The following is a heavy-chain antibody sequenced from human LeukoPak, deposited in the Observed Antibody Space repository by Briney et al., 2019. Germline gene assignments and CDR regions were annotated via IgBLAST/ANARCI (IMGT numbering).Heavy chain of an antibody. J-gene: IGHJ4*02. V-gene: IGHV1-69*04. CDR3: ARVSGPDDPRGPSDSTPESDY. CDR2: IIPILGIA. CDR1: GGTFSSYA. Sequence: GASVKVSCKASGGTFSSYAISWVRQAPGQGLEWMGRIIPILGIANYAQKFQGRVTITADKSTSTAYMELSSLRSEDTAVYYCARVSGPDDPRGPSDSTPESDYWGQGTLVTVSS. D-gene: IGHD2-2*01.